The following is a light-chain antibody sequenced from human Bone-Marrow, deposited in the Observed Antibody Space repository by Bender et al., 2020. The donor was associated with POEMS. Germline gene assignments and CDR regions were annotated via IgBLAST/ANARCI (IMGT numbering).Light chain of an antibody. V-gene: IGLV1-44*01. CDR1: DSNFGGNN. CDR3: SSYTFSNTYV. Sequence: QSVLTQPPSASGTPGQSVIISCSGTDSNFGGNNVNWYQHLPGSAPRLVVYSNYQRPSGVPARFSGSKSGNTASLTISNLQPEDEADYYCSSYTFSNTYVFGTGTKVTVL. J-gene: IGLJ1*01. CDR2: SNY.